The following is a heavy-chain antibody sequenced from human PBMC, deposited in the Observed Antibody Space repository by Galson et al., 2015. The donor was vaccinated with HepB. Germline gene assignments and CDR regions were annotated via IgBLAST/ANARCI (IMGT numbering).Heavy chain of an antibody. CDR2: ISGSGGST. Sequence: SLRLSCAASGFTFSSYAMSWVRQAPGKGLEWVSAISGSGGSTYYADSVKGRLTISRDNSKNTLYLQMNSLSAEDTAVYYCAKDTIVGATGDYWGQGTLVTVSS. CDR1: GFTFSSYA. V-gene: IGHV3-23*01. D-gene: IGHD1-26*01. J-gene: IGHJ4*02. CDR3: AKDTIVGATGDY.